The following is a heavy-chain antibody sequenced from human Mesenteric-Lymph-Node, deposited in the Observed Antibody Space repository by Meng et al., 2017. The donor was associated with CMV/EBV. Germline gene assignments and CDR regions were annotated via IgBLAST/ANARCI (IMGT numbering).Heavy chain of an antibody. CDR3: AKDIPEGYFDY. J-gene: IGHJ4*02. Sequence: GESLKISCAASGYTFSNAWMSWVRQAPGKGLEWVGRIKSKTDGGTIDYAAPVKGRFTISRDDSKNTLYLQMNSLRAEDTAVYYCAKDIPEGYFDYWGQGALVTVSS. CDR2: IKSKTDGGTI. CDR1: GYTFSNAW. V-gene: IGHV3-15*01.